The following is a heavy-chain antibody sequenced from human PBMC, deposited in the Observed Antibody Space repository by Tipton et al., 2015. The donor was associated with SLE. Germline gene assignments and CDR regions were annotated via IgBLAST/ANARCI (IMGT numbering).Heavy chain of an antibody. CDR1: GFTLNGYR. D-gene: IGHD1-26*01. V-gene: IGHV3-30*04. J-gene: IGHJ6*02. Sequence: RSLRLSCAASGFTLNGYRLDWFRQAPGKGLEWVAVISYDGSNRNFEGSVKGRFTISRDNSKNTVVLQMNSLRAEDTAVYYCAKDGEWEIGGMDVWGQGTMVTVSS. CDR2: ISYDGSNR. CDR3: AKDGEWEIGGMDV.